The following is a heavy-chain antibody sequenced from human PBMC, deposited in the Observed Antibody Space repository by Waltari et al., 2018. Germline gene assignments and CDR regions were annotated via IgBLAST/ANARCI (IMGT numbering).Heavy chain of an antibody. V-gene: IGHV1-8*03. D-gene: IGHD2-8*01. CDR3: ARGGVAQMDLWFDP. Sequence: QVQLVQSGAEVKKPGASVTVSCKASGYTFTSYDIHWLRQAPGRGTEWLGWLNPNSSNTGYAQKCQGRVTITRNTSISTAYMELSSLRSEDTAVYDWARGGVAQMDLWFDPWGQGTLVTVSS. J-gene: IGHJ5*02. CDR1: GYTFTSYD. CDR2: LNPNSSNT.